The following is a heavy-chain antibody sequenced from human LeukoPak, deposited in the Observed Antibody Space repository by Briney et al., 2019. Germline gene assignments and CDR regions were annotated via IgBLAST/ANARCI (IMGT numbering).Heavy chain of an antibody. D-gene: IGHD3-9*01. V-gene: IGHV3-21*01. CDR2: ISSSSSYI. CDR3: ARDEHDILTGSSGY. Sequence: GGSLRLSCAASGFTFSSYSMNWVRQAPGKGLEWVSSISSSSSYIYYADSVKGRFTISRDNAKNSLYLQMNSLRAEDKAVYYCARDEHDILTGSSGYWGQGTLVTVSS. J-gene: IGHJ4*02. CDR1: GFTFSSYS.